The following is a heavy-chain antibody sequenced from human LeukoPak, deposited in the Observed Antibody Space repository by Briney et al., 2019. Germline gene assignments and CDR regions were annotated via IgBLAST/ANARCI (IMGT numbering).Heavy chain of an antibody. Sequence: GSLRLSCAASGFTFSSYSMNWVRQAPGKGLEWVSYISSSSSTIYYADSVKGRFTISRDNAKNSLYLQMNSLRAEDTAVYYCARSITMIVVVPDAFDIWGQGTMVTVSS. D-gene: IGHD3-22*01. V-gene: IGHV3-48*04. CDR2: ISSSSSTI. CDR3: ARSITMIVVVPDAFDI. J-gene: IGHJ3*02. CDR1: GFTFSSYS.